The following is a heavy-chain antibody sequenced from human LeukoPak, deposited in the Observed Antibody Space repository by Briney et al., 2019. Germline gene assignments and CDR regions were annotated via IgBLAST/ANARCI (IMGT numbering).Heavy chain of an antibody. CDR1: GGTFSSYA. J-gene: IGHJ4*02. CDR3: ARALTSIGRQSGYDFVGY. Sequence: ASVKVSCKASGGTFSSYAISWVRQAPGQGLEWMGRINPNSGGTNYAQKFQGRVTMTRDTSFSTAYMELSRLRSDGTAVYYCARALTSIGRQSGYDFVGYWGQGTLVTVSS. CDR2: INPNSGGT. D-gene: IGHD5-12*01. V-gene: IGHV1-2*06.